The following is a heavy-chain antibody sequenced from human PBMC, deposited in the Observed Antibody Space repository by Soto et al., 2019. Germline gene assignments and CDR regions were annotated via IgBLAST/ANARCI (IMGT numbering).Heavy chain of an antibody. Sequence: EVQLLEYGGGLVQPGGSLRLYCAASGFTFSNYGMSWVRQAPGKGLEWVSAISGSGAATNYADSVKGRFTISRDSSKITLFLQMNSLRAEDTAVYYCAKGSPDSRGYHFFFDYWCQGTLVTVSS. CDR2: ISGSGAAT. D-gene: IGHD3-22*01. CDR1: GFTFSNYG. CDR3: AKGSPDSRGYHFFFDY. V-gene: IGHV3-23*01. J-gene: IGHJ4*02.